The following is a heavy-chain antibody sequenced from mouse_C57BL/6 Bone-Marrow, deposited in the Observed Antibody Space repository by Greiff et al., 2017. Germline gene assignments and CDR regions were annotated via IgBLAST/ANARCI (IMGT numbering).Heavy chain of an antibody. CDR3: AREADGYLYWYYDV. CDR1: GYTFTSYW. D-gene: IGHD2-3*01. CDR2: IDPSDSYT. V-gene: IGHV1-69*01. J-gene: IGHJ1*03. Sequence: QVQLQQPGAELVMPGASVKLSCKASGYTFTSYWMHWVKQRPGQGLEWIGVIDPSDSYTNYNQKFKGKSTLTVDKSSSTAYMQLSSLTSEDSAVYYCAREADGYLYWYYDVGGTGTTVTVSS.